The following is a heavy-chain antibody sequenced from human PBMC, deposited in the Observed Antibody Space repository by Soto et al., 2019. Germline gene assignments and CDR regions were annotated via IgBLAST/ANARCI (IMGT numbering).Heavy chain of an antibody. CDR2: ISYDGSNK. D-gene: IGHD6-19*01. V-gene: IGHV3-30*18. CDR1: AFTFNSYG. CDR3: AKDQRPRYSSAYYLDY. Sequence: QVLLVESGGGVVQPGRSLRLSCAASAFTFNSYGMHWVRQAPGKGLEWVALISYDGSNKYYADSVKGRFTISRDNSKNTLYLQMNSLRAEDTAVYYCAKDQRPRYSSAYYLDYWGQGNLVTVSS. J-gene: IGHJ4*02.